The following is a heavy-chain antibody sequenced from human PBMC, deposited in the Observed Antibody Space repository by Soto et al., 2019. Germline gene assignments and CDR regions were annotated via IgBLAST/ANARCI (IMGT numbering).Heavy chain of an antibody. Sequence: SETLSLSCAVYGGSFSGYYWSWIRQPPGKGREWIGEINHSGSTNYNPSLKSRVTISVDTSKNQFSLKLSSVTAADTAVYYCARGRDSSGGYRDYYYYGMDVWGQGTTVPVFS. CDR3: ARGRDSSGGYRDYYYYGMDV. V-gene: IGHV4-34*01. CDR2: INHSGST. D-gene: IGHD6-19*01. CDR1: GGSFSGYY. J-gene: IGHJ6*02.